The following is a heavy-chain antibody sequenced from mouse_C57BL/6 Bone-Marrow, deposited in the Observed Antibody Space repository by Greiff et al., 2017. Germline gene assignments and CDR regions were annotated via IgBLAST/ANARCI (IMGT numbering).Heavy chain of an antibody. CDR3: ARRGYYYDMDY. CDR1: GFTFSSYG. Sequence: EVQLVESGGDLVKPGGSLKLSCAASGFTFSSYGMSWVRQTPDKRLEWVATISSGGSYTYYPDSVKGRFTISRDNAKNTLYLQMSSLKSEDTAMYYCARRGYYYDMDYWGQGTSVTVSS. V-gene: IGHV5-6*01. CDR2: ISSGGSYT. J-gene: IGHJ4*01.